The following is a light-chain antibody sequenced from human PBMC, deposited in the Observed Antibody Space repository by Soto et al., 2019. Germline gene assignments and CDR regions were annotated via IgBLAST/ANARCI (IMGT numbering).Light chain of an antibody. CDR2: GAS. CDR3: QQYNKWPRT. CDR1: QSVSIN. V-gene: IGKV3-15*01. J-gene: IGKJ1*01. Sequence: EIVMTQSPATLSVSPGERATLSCRASQSVSINLAWYQQRPGQAPRLLIYGASTRALGIPARFSGSGSGTEFTLTISSLQSEDFAVYYCQQYNKWPRTFGQGTKVDI.